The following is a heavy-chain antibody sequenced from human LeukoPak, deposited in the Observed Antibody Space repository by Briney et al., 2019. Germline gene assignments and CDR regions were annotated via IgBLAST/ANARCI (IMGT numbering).Heavy chain of an antibody. CDR3: AKVPDYDFWNEISSSFDY. CDR1: GFTFSSYG. V-gene: IGHV3-30*02. J-gene: IGHJ4*02. D-gene: IGHD3-3*01. CDR2: IRYDGSNK. Sequence: PGGSLRLSCAASGFTFSSYGMHWVRQTPGKGLEWVAFIRYDGSNKNYSDSVKGRFSISRDNSNNTLSLQMNSLRAEDTAVYYCAKVPDYDFWNEISSSFDYWGQGTLVTVSS.